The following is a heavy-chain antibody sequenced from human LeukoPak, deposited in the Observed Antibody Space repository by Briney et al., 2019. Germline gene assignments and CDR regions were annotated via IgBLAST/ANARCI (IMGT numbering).Heavy chain of an antibody. CDR1: GYTFSDYY. Sequence: ASVKVSCKTSGYTFSDYYIHWIRQAPGQGLEWVGWINPNSGDTDYAQKFQGRVTMTTDTSTSTAYMELRSLRSDDTAVYYCARDHSGSYFDYWGQGTLVTVSS. CDR2: INPNSGDT. D-gene: IGHD1-26*01. J-gene: IGHJ4*02. CDR3: ARDHSGSYFDY. V-gene: IGHV1-2*02.